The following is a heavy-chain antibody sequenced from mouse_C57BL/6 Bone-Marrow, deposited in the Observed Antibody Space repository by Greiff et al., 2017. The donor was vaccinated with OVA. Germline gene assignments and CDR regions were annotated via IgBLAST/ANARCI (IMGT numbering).Heavy chain of an antibody. CDR1: GFNIKDDY. CDR2: IDPENGDT. V-gene: IGHV14-4*01. Sequence: EVKLQQSGAELVRPGASVKLSCTASGFNIKDDYMHWVKQRPEQGLEWIGWIDPENGDTEYASKFQGKATITADTSSNTAYLQLSSLTSEDTTVYYCTTYDGYLEDYWGQGTSVTVSS. CDR3: TTYDGYLEDY. J-gene: IGHJ4*01. D-gene: IGHD2-3*01.